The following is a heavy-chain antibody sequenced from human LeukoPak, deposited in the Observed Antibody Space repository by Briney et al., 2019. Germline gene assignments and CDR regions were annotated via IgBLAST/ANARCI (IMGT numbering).Heavy chain of an antibody. Sequence: ASVKVSCKASGYTFTGYYIHWVRQAPGQGLEWVGWINPNSGGAKYAQKFQDRVTMTRDTSINTAYMGLSRLRSDDTAVYYCAKGRVVAGSKSLTYHWLDPWGQGTLVTVSS. V-gene: IGHV1-2*02. J-gene: IGHJ5*02. D-gene: IGHD6-19*01. CDR2: INPNSGGA. CDR3: AKGRVVAGSKSLTYHWLDP. CDR1: GYTFTGYY.